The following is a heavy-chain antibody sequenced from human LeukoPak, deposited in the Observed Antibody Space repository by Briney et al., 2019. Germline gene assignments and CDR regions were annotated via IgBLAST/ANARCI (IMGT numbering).Heavy chain of an antibody. CDR3: ASPTPPGYIEVAGRPFDS. CDR2: IIPIFGTA. D-gene: IGHD6-19*01. CDR1: GGTFSSYA. J-gene: IGHJ4*02. V-gene: IGHV1-69*05. Sequence: SVKVSCKASGGTFSSYAISWVRQAPGQGLEWMGRIIPIFGTANYAQKFQGRVTITTDESTSTAYMELSSLRSEDTAVYSCASPTPPGYIEVAGRPFDSGGRGPRVTVPS.